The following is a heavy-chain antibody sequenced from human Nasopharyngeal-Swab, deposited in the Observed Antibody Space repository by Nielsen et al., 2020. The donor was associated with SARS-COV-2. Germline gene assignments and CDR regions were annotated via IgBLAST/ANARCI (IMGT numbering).Heavy chain of an antibody. J-gene: IGHJ5*02. V-gene: IGHV5-51*01. Sequence: SCKGSGYSFTSYWISWVRQMPGKGLEWMGIIYPGDSDTRYSPSFQGQVTISADKSISTAYLQWSSLKASDTAMYYCARHWQYCSSTSCYRRGWFDPWGQGTLVTVSS. CDR2: IYPGDSDT. CDR1: GYSFTSYW. D-gene: IGHD2-2*01. CDR3: ARHWQYCSSTSCYRRGWFDP.